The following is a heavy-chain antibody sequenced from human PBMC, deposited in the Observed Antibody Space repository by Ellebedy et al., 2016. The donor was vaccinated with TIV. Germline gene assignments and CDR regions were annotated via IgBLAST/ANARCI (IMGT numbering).Heavy chain of an antibody. J-gene: IGHJ4*02. CDR2: IYHSGST. Sequence: MPSETLSLTCTVSGGSIRSYYWNWIRQPPGKGLGWIAYIYHSGSTYYNPSLRRRVTISIDTSTKQFSLKVTSVTAADTAVYYCARSDVATAGPIDYWGQGTLVTVSS. CDR1: GGSIRSYY. V-gene: IGHV4-59*08. D-gene: IGHD6-13*01. CDR3: ARSDVATAGPIDY.